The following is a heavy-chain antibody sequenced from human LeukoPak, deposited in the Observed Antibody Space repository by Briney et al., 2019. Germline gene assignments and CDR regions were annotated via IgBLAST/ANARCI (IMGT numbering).Heavy chain of an antibody. V-gene: IGHV4-34*01. CDR3: ARYNWNAFDY. D-gene: IGHD1-20*01. Sequence: SETLSLTCAVYGGSFSGYYWSWIRQPPGKGLEWTGEINHSGSTNYNPSLKSRVTISVDTSKNQFSLKLSSVTAADTAVYYCARYNWNAFDYWGQGTLVTVSS. CDR1: GGSFSGYY. CDR2: INHSGST. J-gene: IGHJ4*02.